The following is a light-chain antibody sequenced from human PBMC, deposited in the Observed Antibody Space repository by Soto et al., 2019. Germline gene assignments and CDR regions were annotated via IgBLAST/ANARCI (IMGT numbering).Light chain of an antibody. CDR1: SSDVDSYNY. Sequence: QSALTQPASVSGSPGQSITISCAGTSSDVDSYNYVSWYQQHPGKAPKLIIYGVTNRPSGVSNRFSGSKSGDTASLTISGLQSEDEADYYCTSYTSSSTLRVFGGGTKVTVL. J-gene: IGLJ3*02. CDR3: TSYTSSSTLRV. V-gene: IGLV2-14*01. CDR2: GVT.